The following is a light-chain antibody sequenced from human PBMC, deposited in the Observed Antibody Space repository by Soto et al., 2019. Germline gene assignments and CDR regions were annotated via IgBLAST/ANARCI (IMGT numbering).Light chain of an antibody. J-gene: IGLJ2*01. CDR2: DVT. CDR3: SSYSSTTTHVV. V-gene: IGLV2-14*03. CDR1: STDVGDFNY. Sequence: QSALTQPASVSGSPGRSVTISCTGTSTDVGDFNYVSWYQHHPGRAPKLIIYDVTNRPSGISYRFSASKSGRTASLTISGLQAEAEADDYCSSYSSTTTHVVFGGGTKLTVL.